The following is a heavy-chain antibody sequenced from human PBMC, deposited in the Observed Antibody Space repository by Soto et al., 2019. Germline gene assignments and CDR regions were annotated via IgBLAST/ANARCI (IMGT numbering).Heavy chain of an antibody. CDR2: IWNDGIRK. V-gene: IGHV3-33*01. Sequence: GGSLRLSCAASGFTFSKYGMHWVRQAPGKGLEWVALIWNDGIRKVYVDSVKGRFTISRDNSKNTLDLQMNNLRDEDTAVYYCARDDDNDANTLDYWGPGTLVTVS. J-gene: IGHJ4*02. CDR3: ARDDDNDANTLDY. CDR1: GFTFSKYG.